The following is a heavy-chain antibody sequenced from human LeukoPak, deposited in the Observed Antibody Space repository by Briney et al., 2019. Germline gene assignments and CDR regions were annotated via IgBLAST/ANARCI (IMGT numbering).Heavy chain of an antibody. V-gene: IGHV3-23*01. J-gene: IGHJ5*02. D-gene: IGHD1-26*01. CDR2: ISGKGDST. Sequence: GGSLRLSCAASGLTFKNYAMTWVRQAPGRGLEWVSTISGKGDSTYYADSVKGRFIISRDNSKNTLSLQMNSLRADDTAVYYCAKGGHFSWFDPWGQGTLVTVSS. CDR1: GLTFKNYA. CDR3: AKGGHFSWFDP.